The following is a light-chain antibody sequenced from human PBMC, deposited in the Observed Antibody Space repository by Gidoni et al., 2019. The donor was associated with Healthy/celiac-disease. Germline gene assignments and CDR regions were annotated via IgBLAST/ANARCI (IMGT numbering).Light chain of an antibody. Sequence: EIVMTQTPDSLAVSLGERAPINCKSSQSVFYSSNNKNYLAWYQQKPGQPPKLLIYWASTRESGVPDRFSSSGSGTDFTITSSSLQAEDVAVYYCQQYYSTRTFGQGTKVEIK. CDR3: QQYYSTRT. J-gene: IGKJ1*01. V-gene: IGKV4-1*01. CDR1: QSVFYSSNNKNY. CDR2: WAS.